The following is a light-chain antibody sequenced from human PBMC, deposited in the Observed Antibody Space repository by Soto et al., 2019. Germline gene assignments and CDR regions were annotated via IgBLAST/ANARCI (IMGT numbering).Light chain of an antibody. CDR1: QSVPRSY. CDR3: HQYAWSPLT. J-gene: IGKJ5*01. CDR2: DAS. Sequence: EIVLTQSPGTLSLSPGERATLSCRASQSVPRSYLGWWQQRPGQAPRLLIYDASTRATGIPDRFSGSESGTDFTLTISSLESEDFAVYYCHQYAWSPLTFGQGTRLEIK. V-gene: IGKV3-20*01.